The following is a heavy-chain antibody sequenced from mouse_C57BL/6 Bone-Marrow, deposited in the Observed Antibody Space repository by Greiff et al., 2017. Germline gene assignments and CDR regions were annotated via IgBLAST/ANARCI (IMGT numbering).Heavy chain of an antibody. J-gene: IGHJ4*01. CDR2: IWWDDDK. CDR1: GFSLSTFGMG. CDR3: ARIPLITTGDAMDY. V-gene: IGHV8-8*01. Sequence: QVTLKVSGPGLLQPSQTLSLTCPFSGFSLSTFGMGVGWTRQPSGKGLEWLAHIWWDDDKYYHPALKSRLPISMDSYNTPAFLIIANVYTADTATYYCARIPLITTGDAMDYWGQGTSVTVSS. D-gene: IGHD1-1*01.